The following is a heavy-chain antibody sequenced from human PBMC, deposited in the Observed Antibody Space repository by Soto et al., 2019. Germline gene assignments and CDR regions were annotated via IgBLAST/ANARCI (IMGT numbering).Heavy chain of an antibody. J-gene: IGHJ4*02. CDR3: AKGLAAMAVAGTGAFDF. CDR2: ISGSGSTT. D-gene: IGHD6-19*01. CDR1: GFNFRSYA. Sequence: EVQLLESGGNLVQPGGSLRLSCAASGFNFRSYAMSWVRQAPGKGLEWLSAISGSGSTTYFADSVKGRFNSSRDNSKNTPYLQMTALRAEDTGVYFCAKGLAAMAVAGTGAFDFRGQGNLVTVSS. V-gene: IGHV3-23*01.